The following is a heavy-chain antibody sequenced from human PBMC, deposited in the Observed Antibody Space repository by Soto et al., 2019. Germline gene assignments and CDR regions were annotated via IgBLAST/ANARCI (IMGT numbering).Heavy chain of an antibody. J-gene: IGHJ4*02. CDR2: IWYDGSNK. CDR3: PRDRHSYDSSGYFDY. V-gene: IGHV3-33*01. CDR1: GFTFSSYV. D-gene: IGHD3-22*01. Sequence: LIVSCAASGFTFSSYVMHWVRQAPGKGLEWVAVIWYDGSNKYYEDSVKGRFTISRDNSKNTLYLQMNSLRAEDTAVYYCPRDRHSYDSSGYFDYWGQGTLVTVSS.